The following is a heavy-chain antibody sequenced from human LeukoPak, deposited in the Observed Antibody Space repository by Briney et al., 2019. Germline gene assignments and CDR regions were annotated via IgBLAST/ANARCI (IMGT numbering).Heavy chain of an antibody. D-gene: IGHD5/OR15-5a*01. CDR1: GFTFDDFA. CDR3: VKDIARGVSDPDGYFGY. V-gene: IGHV3-9*01. J-gene: IGHJ4*02. CDR2: ISWNSGSL. Sequence: GGSLRLSCAPSGFTFDDFAMHWVRQAPGKGLEWVSGISWNSGSLGYGDSVRGRFTISRDNARNSLFLQMNSLRPEDTALYYCVKDIARGVSDPDGYFGYWGQGTLVTVSS.